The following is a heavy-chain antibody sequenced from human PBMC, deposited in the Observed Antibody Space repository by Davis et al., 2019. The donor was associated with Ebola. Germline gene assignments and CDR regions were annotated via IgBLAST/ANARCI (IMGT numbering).Heavy chain of an antibody. Sequence: GESLKISCAASGFTFSSYAMSWVRQAPGKGLEWVSGINWNGGSTGYADSVKGRFTISRDNARNLVYVQMNSLRAEDTALYHCTRVNAVTGYSRFDSWGQGTLVTVSS. CDR2: INWNGGST. CDR3: TRVNAVTGYSRFDS. J-gene: IGHJ5*01. CDR1: GFTFSSYA. V-gene: IGHV3-20*01. D-gene: IGHD3-9*01.